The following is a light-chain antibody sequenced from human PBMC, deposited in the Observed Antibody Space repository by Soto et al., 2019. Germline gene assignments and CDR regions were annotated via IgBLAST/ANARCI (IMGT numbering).Light chain of an antibody. Sequence: EILMTQYPATLSVSPGERATLSCRASQSVSSKLAWYQQKPGQAPRLLIYGASTRATGIPASFSGNGSGTEFTLTISSLKSEDFAAYYCQQYNNWHTITFGHGTRLEIK. CDR3: QQYNNWHTIT. V-gene: IGKV3-15*01. CDR2: GAS. CDR1: QSVSSK. J-gene: IGKJ5*01.